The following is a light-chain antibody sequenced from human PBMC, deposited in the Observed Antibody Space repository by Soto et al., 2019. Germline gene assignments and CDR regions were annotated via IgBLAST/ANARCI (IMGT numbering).Light chain of an antibody. CDR1: QTVSSN. CDR3: HQSNNWLALT. J-gene: IGKJ4*01. CDR2: DAS. V-gene: IGKV3-15*01. Sequence: DIVITQYPATLSVSPGERCALSCMASQTVSSNLAWYQQKPRQAPSLLIYDASTRATGIPVRFRGSGSGTEFTLTTSSLQSEDSAVSYCHQSNNWLALTVGGGTKVEIK.